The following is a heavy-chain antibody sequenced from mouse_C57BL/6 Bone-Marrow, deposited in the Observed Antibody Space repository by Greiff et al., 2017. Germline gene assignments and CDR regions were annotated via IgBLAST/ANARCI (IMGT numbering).Heavy chain of an antibody. CDR3: ARNYGYQVWVAY. D-gene: IGHD2-2*01. J-gene: IGHJ3*01. V-gene: IGHV1-81*01. Sequence: QVQLQQPGAELARPGASVKLSCKASGYTFTSYGISWVKQRTGQGLEWIGEIYPRSGNTYYNEKFKGKATLTADKSSSTAYMELRSLPAEDSAVYFCARNYGYQVWVAYWGQGTLVTVSA. CDR2: IYPRSGNT. CDR1: GYTFTSYG.